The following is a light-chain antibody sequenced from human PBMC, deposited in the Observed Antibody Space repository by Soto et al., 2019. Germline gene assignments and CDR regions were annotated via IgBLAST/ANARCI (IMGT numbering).Light chain of an antibody. J-gene: IGKJ1*01. Sequence: DIVMPQSPATLSVSPGERATLSCRAGHSVRNNLGWYQQKPGQPPRLLIYGASARATGIPARFSGRGFGTAFTLTITSLQSEDFAVYCCHQYNDWPQSLGQGTKVEIK. V-gene: IGKV3-15*01. CDR1: HSVRNN. CDR3: HQYNDWPQS. CDR2: GAS.